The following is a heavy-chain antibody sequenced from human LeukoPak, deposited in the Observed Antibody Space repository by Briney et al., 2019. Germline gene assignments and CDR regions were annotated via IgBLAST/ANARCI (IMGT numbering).Heavy chain of an antibody. Sequence: PSETLSLTCAVSGYSITSAYYWGWIRQPAGKGLEWIGRIYTSGSANYNPSLKSRVTISVDTSKNQFSLKLSSVTAADTAVYYCARERAETYYYGSGSSYNGCELDCWGQGTLVTVSS. CDR3: ARERAETYYYGSGSSYNGCELDC. D-gene: IGHD3-10*01. CDR1: GYSITSAYY. CDR2: IYTSGSA. V-gene: IGHV4-61*02. J-gene: IGHJ4*02.